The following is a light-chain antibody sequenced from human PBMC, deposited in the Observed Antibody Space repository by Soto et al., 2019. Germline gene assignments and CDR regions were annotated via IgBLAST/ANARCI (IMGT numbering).Light chain of an antibody. CDR1: SSDIGAFNY. V-gene: IGLV2-14*03. CDR2: DVN. CDR3: SSYTSTTTLVV. Sequence: QSVLTQPASVSGSPGQSITISCTGTSSDIGAFNYVSWYQQHPGKVPKLLIYDVNNRASGISYRSSGSKSGKTASLPISGLQAEDEADYYCSSYTSTTTLVVFGGGTKLTVL. J-gene: IGLJ3*02.